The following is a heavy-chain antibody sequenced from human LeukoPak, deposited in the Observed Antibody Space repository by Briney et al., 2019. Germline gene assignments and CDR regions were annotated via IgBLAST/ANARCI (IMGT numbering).Heavy chain of an antibody. Sequence: PGGSLRLSCVASGFTFSNYAMNWVRQAPGKGLEWVSGINWNGGSTGYADSVKGRFTISRDNAKNSLYLQMNSLRAEDTALYYCARVVRSAVAAFDYWGQGTLVTVSS. D-gene: IGHD6-19*01. CDR1: GFTFSNYA. J-gene: IGHJ4*02. V-gene: IGHV3-20*04. CDR3: ARVVRSAVAAFDY. CDR2: INWNGGST.